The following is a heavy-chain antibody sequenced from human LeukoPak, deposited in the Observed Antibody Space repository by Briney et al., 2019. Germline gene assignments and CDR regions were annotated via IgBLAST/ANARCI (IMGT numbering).Heavy chain of an antibody. Sequence: PSETLSLTCTVSGGSISSYYWSWIRQPPGKGLEWIGYIYYSGGTNYNPSLKSRVTISVDTSKNQFSLKLSSVTAADTAVYYCARDRVWFDPWGQGTLVTVSS. CDR2: IYYSGGT. J-gene: IGHJ5*02. CDR1: GGSISSYY. V-gene: IGHV4-59*01. CDR3: ARDRVWFDP.